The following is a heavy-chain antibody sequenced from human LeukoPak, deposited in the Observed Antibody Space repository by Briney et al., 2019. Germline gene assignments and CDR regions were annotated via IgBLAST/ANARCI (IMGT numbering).Heavy chain of an antibody. V-gene: IGHV4-34*12. CDR1: DGSFSGYY. Sequence: SETLTLTCAVYDGSFSGYYWTWIRQPPGKGLEWIGEIIDTGSTKYNPSLKSRATISVDTSKNQFSLKLSSVTAADTAVYYCARTEGPIAAAEICDYWGQGTLVTVSS. D-gene: IGHD6-13*01. J-gene: IGHJ4*02. CDR3: ARTEGPIAAAEICDY. CDR2: IIDTGST.